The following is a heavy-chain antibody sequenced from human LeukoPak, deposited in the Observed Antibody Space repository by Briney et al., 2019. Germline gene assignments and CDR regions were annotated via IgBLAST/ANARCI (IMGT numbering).Heavy chain of an antibody. J-gene: IGHJ4*02. CDR2: INPRGGST. V-gene: IGHV1-46*01. D-gene: IGHD2-2*01. Sequence: ASVKVSCKASGYTFTSHFMHWVRQAPGQGLEWMGIINPRGGSTSYTQKFQGRVTMTRDTSTSTVYMELSSLRSEDTAVYYYARRAPICSSTSCYPRFDYWGQGTLVTVSS. CDR1: GYTFTSHF. CDR3: ARRAPICSSTSCYPRFDY.